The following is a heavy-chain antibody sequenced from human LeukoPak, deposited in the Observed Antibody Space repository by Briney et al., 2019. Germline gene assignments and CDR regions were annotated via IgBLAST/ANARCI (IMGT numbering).Heavy chain of an antibody. Sequence: GESLKISCKGSGYSFTSYWIGWVRQMPGKGLEWMGIIYPGDSDTRYSPSFQGQVTISADKSISTAYLQWSSLKASDTAMYYCARSREAVAGYDAFDIWGQGTMVTVSS. CDR3: ARSREAVAGYDAFDI. CDR1: GYSFTSYW. CDR2: IYPGDSDT. V-gene: IGHV5-51*01. D-gene: IGHD6-19*01. J-gene: IGHJ3*02.